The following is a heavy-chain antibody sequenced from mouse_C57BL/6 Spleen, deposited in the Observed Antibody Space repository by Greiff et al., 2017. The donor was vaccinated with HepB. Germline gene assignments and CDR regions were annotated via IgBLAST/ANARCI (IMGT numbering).Heavy chain of an antibody. J-gene: IGHJ1*03. V-gene: IGHV10-3*01. D-gene: IGHD1-1*01. CDR1: GFTFNTYA. CDR2: IRSKSSNYAT. Sequence: EVLLVESGGGLVQPKGSLKLSCAASGFTFNTYAMHWVRQAPGTGLEWVARIRSKSSNYATYYADSVKDRFTISRDDSQSMLYLQMNNLKTEDTAMYYCVREGKLRWYFDVWGTGTTVTVSS. CDR3: VREGKLRWYFDV.